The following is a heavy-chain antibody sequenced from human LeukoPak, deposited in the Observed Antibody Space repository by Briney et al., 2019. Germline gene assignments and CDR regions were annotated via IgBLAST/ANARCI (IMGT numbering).Heavy chain of an antibody. CDR1: GGSISSYY. CDR2: IYYSGST. J-gene: IGHJ4*02. Sequence: SETLSLTCTVSGGSISSYYWSWIRQPPGKGLEWIGYIYYSGSTNYNPSLKSRATISVDTSKNQFSLKMTSVTAADTAVYYCVRDYSNFVQGDWGQGTLVTVSS. D-gene: IGHD4-11*01. CDR3: VRDYSNFVQGD. V-gene: IGHV4-59*12.